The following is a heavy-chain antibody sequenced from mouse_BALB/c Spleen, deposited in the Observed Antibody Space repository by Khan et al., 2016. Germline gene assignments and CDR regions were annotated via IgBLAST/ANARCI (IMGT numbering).Heavy chain of an antibody. D-gene: IGHD2-10*02. CDR3: ARWYGKFALDY. Sequence: QIQLVQSGPELKKPGETVKISCKASGYTFTNYGVHWVKQAPGKGLKWMGWINTNTGAPTYAEAFKGRFAFSLETSASTAFLQIDNLKNEDTATYFCARWYGKFALDYWVQGTSVTVSS. CDR1: GYTFTNYG. CDR2: INTNTGAP. J-gene: IGHJ4*01. V-gene: IGHV9-3*02.